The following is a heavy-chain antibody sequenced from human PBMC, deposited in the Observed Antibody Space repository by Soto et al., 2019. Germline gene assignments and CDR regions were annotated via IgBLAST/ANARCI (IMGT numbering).Heavy chain of an antibody. V-gene: IGHV3-33*01. D-gene: IGHD6-13*01. Sequence: PGWSLRLSCAASGFTFSSYGMHWVRQAPGKGLEWVAVIWYDGSNKYYADSVKGRFTISRDNSKNTLYLQMNSLRAEDTAVYYCARDAIIAAAGTGKWFDPWGQGTLVTVSA. CDR1: GFTFSSYG. J-gene: IGHJ5*02. CDR2: IWYDGSNK. CDR3: ARDAIIAAAGTGKWFDP.